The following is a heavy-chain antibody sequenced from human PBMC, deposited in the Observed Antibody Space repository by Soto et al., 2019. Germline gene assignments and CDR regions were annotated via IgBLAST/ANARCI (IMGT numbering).Heavy chain of an antibody. V-gene: IGHV3-33*01. Sequence: QVQLVESGGGVVQPGRSLRLSCAASGFAFSSYGMHWVRQTPGKGLEWVALIWYDGSNKYYADSVKGRFTISRDNSKNTLYLQMHSLRAEDTAVYFCAGSPPGVAGRYYFDSWGQGTLVTVSS. J-gene: IGHJ4*02. D-gene: IGHD6-6*01. CDR3: AGSPPGVAGRYYFDS. CDR2: IWYDGSNK. CDR1: GFAFSSYG.